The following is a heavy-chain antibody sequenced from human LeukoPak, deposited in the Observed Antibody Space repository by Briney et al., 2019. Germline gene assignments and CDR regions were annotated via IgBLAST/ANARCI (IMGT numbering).Heavy chain of an antibody. CDR3: ARGQWLPNNWFDP. Sequence: SETLSLTCAVYGGSFSGYYWSWIRQPPGKGLEWIGEINHSGSTNHNPSLKSRVTISVDTSKNQFSLKLSSVTAADTAVYYCARGQWLPNNWFDPWGQGTLVTVSS. J-gene: IGHJ5*02. D-gene: IGHD6-19*01. CDR1: GGSFSGYY. V-gene: IGHV4-34*01. CDR2: INHSGST.